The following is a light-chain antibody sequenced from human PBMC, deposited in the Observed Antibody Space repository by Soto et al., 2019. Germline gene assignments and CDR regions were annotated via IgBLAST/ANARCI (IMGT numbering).Light chain of an antibody. CDR2: DAS. J-gene: IGKJ5*01. Sequence: EIVLTQSPATLSLSPWERATLSCRASQTVSSYLLWYQQKRGQAPRLLIYDASNRATGIPARFSGSGSGTDFTLTISSLEPEDFAVYYCQQRMNWPLTFGQGTRLENK. CDR3: QQRMNWPLT. V-gene: IGKV3-11*01. CDR1: QTVSSY.